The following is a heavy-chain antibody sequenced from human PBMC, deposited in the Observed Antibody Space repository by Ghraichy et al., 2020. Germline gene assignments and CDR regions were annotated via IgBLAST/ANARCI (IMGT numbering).Heavy chain of an antibody. V-gene: IGHV3-23*01. D-gene: IGHD3-3*01. Sequence: GGSRRLSCAASGFTFSSYAMSWVRQAPGKGLEWVSAISGSGGSTYYADSVKGRFTISRDNSKNTLYLQMNSLRAEDTAVYYCAKDYDFWSGYFSNFDYWGQGTLVTVSS. CDR1: GFTFSSYA. CDR2: ISGSGGST. CDR3: AKDYDFWSGYFSNFDY. J-gene: IGHJ4*02.